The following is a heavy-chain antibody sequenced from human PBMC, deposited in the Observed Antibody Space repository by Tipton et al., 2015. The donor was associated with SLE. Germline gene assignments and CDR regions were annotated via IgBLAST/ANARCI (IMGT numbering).Heavy chain of an antibody. V-gene: IGHV4-4*07. Sequence: TLSLTCTVSGGSISNYYWSWIRQPAGKGLEWIGRIYTSGSTNYNTSLKSRVTISVDTSKNQFSLKLSPVTAADTAVYYCARLGVVVTAIDYWGQGTLVTVSS. CDR1: GGSISNYY. D-gene: IGHD2-21*02. CDR2: IYTSGST. CDR3: ARLGVVVTAIDY. J-gene: IGHJ4*02.